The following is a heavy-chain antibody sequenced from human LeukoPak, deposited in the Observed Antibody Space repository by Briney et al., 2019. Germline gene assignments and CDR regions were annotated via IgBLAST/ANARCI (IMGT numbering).Heavy chain of an antibody. D-gene: IGHD2-15*01. CDR3: ARVGVAATLDY. CDR1: GFTFSSYS. J-gene: IGHJ4*02. CDR2: ISSSSSYI. Sequence: GGSLRLSCAASGFTFSSYSMNWVRQAPGKGLEWVSSISSSSSYIYYADSVKGRFTISRDNAKNSLYQQMNSLRTEDTAVYYCARVGVAATLDYWGQGTLVTVSS. V-gene: IGHV3-21*01.